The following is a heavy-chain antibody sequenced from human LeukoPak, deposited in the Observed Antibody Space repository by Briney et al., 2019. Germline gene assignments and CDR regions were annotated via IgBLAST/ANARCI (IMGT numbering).Heavy chain of an antibody. V-gene: IGHV1-46*01. CDR3: ARGVPVFDRSSIVVVPAAISFDY. D-gene: IGHD2-2*01. J-gene: IGHJ4*02. Sequence: ASVKVSCKVSGYTLTELSMHWVRQAPGKGLEWMGIINPSGGSTSYAQKFQGRVTMTRDMSTSTVYMELSSLRSEDTAVYYCARGVPVFDRSSIVVVPAAISFDYWGQGTLVTVSS. CDR1: GYTLTELS. CDR2: INPSGGST.